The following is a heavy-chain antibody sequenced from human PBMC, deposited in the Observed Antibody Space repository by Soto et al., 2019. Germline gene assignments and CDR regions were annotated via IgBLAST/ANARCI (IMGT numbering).Heavy chain of an antibody. CDR2: ISHSGST. V-gene: IGHV4-30-2*01. J-gene: IGHJ4*02. Sequence: QQQLQESGSGLVKPSQTLSLTCAVSGGSISSGGYSWSWIRQPPGKGLEWIGYISHSGSTYYNPSLKSRVTIAVDRSKNQFSLKLSSVTAAATAMYYCASGSHVPHYWGQGTLVTVSS. CDR1: GGSISSGGYS. CDR3: ASGSHVPHY. D-gene: IGHD6-6*01.